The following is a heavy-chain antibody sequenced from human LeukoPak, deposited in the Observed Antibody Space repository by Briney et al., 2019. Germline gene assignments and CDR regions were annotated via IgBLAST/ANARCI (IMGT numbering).Heavy chain of an antibody. J-gene: IGHJ4*02. D-gene: IGHD6-19*01. CDR2: TSGDEDST. CDR1: GFTFSSYA. Sequence: GGSLRLSCAASGFTFSSYAMYCVRQAPGKGLEWLAVTSGDEDSTHYADSVRGHFVISTDNSKNTLFLHMNSLRAEDTAVYYCTVDLMTGFSSGWHFGYWGQGTLVTVSS. V-gene: IGHV3-23*01. CDR3: TVDLMTGFSSGWHFGY.